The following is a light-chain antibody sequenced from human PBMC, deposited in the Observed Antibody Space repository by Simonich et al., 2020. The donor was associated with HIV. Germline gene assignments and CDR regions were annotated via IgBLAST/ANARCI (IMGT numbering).Light chain of an antibody. CDR3: QQYYSPPLA. CDR1: QSLLYSFNNKNY. Sequence: DIVMTQSPDSLAVSLGERATINCNPSQSLLYSFNNKNYLAWYQQKPGPPPKLLIYWSSTRESGVXDRXXGSXXXTDFTXXXSSLQAEDVAVYYCQQYYSPPLAFGGGTKVEIK. V-gene: IGKV4-1*01. CDR2: WSS. J-gene: IGKJ4*01.